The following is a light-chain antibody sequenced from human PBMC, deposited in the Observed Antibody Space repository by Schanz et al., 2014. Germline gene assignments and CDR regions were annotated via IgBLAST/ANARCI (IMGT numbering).Light chain of an antibody. CDR1: SSDVGDYNY. CDR2: EVS. V-gene: IGLV2-8*01. Sequence: QSALTQPPSASGSLGQSVTISCTGTSSDVGDYNYVSWYQQHPGKAPKLMIYEVSKRPSGVPDRFSGSKSGNTASLTVSGLQAEDEADYYCCSYGGSNNLVFGGGTKVTVL. CDR3: CSYGGSNNLV. J-gene: IGLJ2*01.